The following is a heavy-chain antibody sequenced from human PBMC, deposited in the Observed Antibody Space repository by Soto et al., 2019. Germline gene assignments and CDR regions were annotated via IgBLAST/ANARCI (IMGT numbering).Heavy chain of an antibody. CDR3: AKHRLATRSAFGFDP. J-gene: IGHJ5*02. Sequence: WVLLRLYCGASGVTISSYAMSWVRQAPGKGLEWVSSISGSGDNTYYADSVKGRFTISRDNSGNTLYMQMNSLTVEDTAIYYCAKHRLATRSAFGFDPSGQGTLVTVSS. CDR2: ISGSGDNT. D-gene: IGHD3-9*01. V-gene: IGHV3-23*01. CDR1: GVTISSYA.